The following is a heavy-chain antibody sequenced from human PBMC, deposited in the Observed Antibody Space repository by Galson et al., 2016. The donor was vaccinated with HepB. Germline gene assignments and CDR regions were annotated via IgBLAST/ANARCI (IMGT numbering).Heavy chain of an antibody. CDR2: IHRSGNS. J-gene: IGHJ4*02. D-gene: IGHD1-26*01. CDR1: GGSFSSYY. V-gene: IGHV4-34*01. CDR3: VRDLGNYFDL. Sequence: SETLSLTCAVYGGSFSSYYWSWIRQPPGKGLEYIGYIHRSGNSYSIPSLKSRVTISMDRSKNQFSLKLSSVTAADTAVYYCVRDLGNYFDLWGQGSLVTVSS.